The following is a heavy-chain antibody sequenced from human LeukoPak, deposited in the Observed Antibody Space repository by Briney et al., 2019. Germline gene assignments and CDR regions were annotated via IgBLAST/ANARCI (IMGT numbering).Heavy chain of an antibody. CDR2: ISGNGDTT. CDR1: GFTFSNHA. J-gene: IGHJ4*02. CDR3: AKDLSGGHPYYFDY. V-gene: IGHV3-64D*09. Sequence: GGSLRLSCSASGFTFSNHAMHWVRRAPEKGLEYVSGISGNGDTTYYRDSVKGRFTISRDNSKNTLFLQMSSLRPEDTAVYFCAKDLSGGHPYYFDYWGQGTLVTVSS. D-gene: IGHD4-23*01.